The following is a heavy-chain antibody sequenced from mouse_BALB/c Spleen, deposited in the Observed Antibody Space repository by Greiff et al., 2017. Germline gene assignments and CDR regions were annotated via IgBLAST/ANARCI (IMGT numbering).Heavy chain of an antibody. D-gene: IGHD3-1*01. CDR1: GFTFSSFG. V-gene: IGHV5-17*02. CDR2: ISSGSSTI. Sequence: EVMLVESGGGLVQPGGSRKLSCAASGFTFSSFGMHWVRRAPEKGLEWVAYISSGSSTIYYAETVKGRFTISRDNPKNTLFLQMTSLRSEDTAMYYCARSWGSSGFFAYWGQGTLVTVSA. J-gene: IGHJ3*01. CDR3: ARSWGSSGFFAY.